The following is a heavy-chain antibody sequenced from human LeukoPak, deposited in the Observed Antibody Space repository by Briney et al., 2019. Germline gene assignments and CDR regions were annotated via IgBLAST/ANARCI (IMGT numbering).Heavy chain of an antibody. CDR3: ATFGMTGTASDY. CDR2: FDPEDGET. CDR1: GYTLTELS. V-gene: IGHV1-24*01. Sequence: ASVKVSCKVSGYTLTELSMHWVRQAPGKGLEWMGGFDPEDGETIYAQKFQGRVTMTEDTSTDTAYMELSSLRSEDTAVYYCATFGMTGTASDYWGQGTLVTVSS. J-gene: IGHJ4*02. D-gene: IGHD1-1*01.